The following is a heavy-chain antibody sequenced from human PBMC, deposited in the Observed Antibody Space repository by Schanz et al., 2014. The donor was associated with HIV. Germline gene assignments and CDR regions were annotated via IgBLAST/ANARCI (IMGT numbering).Heavy chain of an antibody. V-gene: IGHV3-73*02. CDR1: GFTFGDSN. CDR2: IGSKANSYAT. D-gene: IGHD2-8*02. J-gene: IGHJ1*01. Sequence: EVQLVESGGGLVQPGGSLKLSCAASGFTFGDSNIHGVGQTSGKGLEWVGRIGSKANSYATGYSAPVKGRFTVSRDDSNSTAYLQMNSLKTEDTAVYYCSGGSYPAHLHHWGQGTLVTVSS. CDR3: SGGSYPAHLHH.